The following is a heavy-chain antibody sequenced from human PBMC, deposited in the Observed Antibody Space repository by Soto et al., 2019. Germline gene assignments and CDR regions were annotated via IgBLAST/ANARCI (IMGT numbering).Heavy chain of an antibody. J-gene: IGHJ6*02. Sequence: TLSLTCTVSGGSISSGGYYWSWIRQHPGKGLEWIGYIYYSGGTYYNPSLKSRVTISVDTSKNQFSLKLSSVTAADTAVYYCASATEGYCISTSCSLPADYYGMDVWGQGTTVTVSS. CDR3: ASATEGYCISTSCSLPADYYGMDV. V-gene: IGHV4-31*03. CDR1: GGSISSGGYY. CDR2: IYYSGGT. D-gene: IGHD2-2*01.